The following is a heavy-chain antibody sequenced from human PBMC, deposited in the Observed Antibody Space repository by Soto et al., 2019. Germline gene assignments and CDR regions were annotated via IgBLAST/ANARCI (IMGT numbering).Heavy chain of an antibody. Sequence: RGSLRLSCAASGFTFSSCAMSWVRQAPGMGLQWVSAISDSGGSTYYADSVRGRVTISRDNSKSTLYLQLNSLGAEDTAIYYCAKDRPAAGSQWLVPIWGRGTLVTVSS. J-gene: IGHJ4*02. CDR3: AKDRPAAGSQWLVPI. D-gene: IGHD6-19*01. CDR1: GFTFSSCA. V-gene: IGHV3-23*01. CDR2: ISDSGGST.